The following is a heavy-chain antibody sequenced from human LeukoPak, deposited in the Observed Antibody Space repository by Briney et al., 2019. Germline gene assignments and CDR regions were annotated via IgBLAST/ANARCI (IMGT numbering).Heavy chain of an antibody. CDR2: INTNTGNP. Sequence: ASVKVSCKASGYTFTSYAMNWVRQAPGQGLEWMGWINTNTGNPTYAQGFTGRFVCSLDTSVSTAYLQISSLKAEDTAVYYCARGSIAAANNWFDPWGQGTLVTVSS. V-gene: IGHV7-4-1*02. CDR3: ARGSIAAANNWFDP. J-gene: IGHJ5*02. CDR1: GYTFTSYA. D-gene: IGHD6-13*01.